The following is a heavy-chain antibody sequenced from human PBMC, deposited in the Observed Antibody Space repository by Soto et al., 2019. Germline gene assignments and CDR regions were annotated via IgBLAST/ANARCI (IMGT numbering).Heavy chain of an antibody. J-gene: IGHJ4*02. D-gene: IGHD2-8*02. Sequence: QVTLKESGPVLVKPTETLTLTCTVSGFSLSNGKMGVSWIRQPPGKALEWLAHIYSNDEKYYSTSLKSRLTIPKDTSKSQVVLTMTNLDPVDTATYYCVRVTQYTGSANYDYWGQGTLVTVSS. CDR3: VRVTQYTGSANYDY. CDR1: GFSLSNGKMG. CDR2: IYSNDEK. V-gene: IGHV2-26*01.